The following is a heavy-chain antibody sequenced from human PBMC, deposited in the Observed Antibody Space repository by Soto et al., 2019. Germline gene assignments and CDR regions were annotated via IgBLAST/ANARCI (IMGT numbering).Heavy chain of an antibody. CDR2: IKQDGSEK. D-gene: IGHD3-10*01. CDR3: ARAVSTPGRIITMVRGVIISHSDY. J-gene: IGHJ4*02. Sequence: PGGSLRLSCAASGFTFSSYWMSWVRQAPGKGLEWVANIKQDGSEKYYVDTVKGRFTISRDNAKNTLYLQMNSLRAEGMAVYYCARAVSTPGRIITMVRGVIISHSDYWGQGTLVTVSS. CDR1: GFTFSSYW. V-gene: IGHV3-7*01.